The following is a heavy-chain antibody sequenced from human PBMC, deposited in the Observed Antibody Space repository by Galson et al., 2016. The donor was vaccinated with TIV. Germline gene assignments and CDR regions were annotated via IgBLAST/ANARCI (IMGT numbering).Heavy chain of an antibody. D-gene: IGHD2-15*01. Sequence: SLRLSCAASGFTFSSFGMHWVRQAPGKGLEWVALIRYDGSRIYYADSVKGRFTISRDDSKNTLYLQMNGLRRDDSAVYYCASGVVAHTYYFYGMDVWGQGTTVTVSS. J-gene: IGHJ6*02. CDR3: ASGVVAHTYYFYGMDV. CDR2: IRYDGSRI. V-gene: IGHV3-30*02. CDR1: GFTFSSFG.